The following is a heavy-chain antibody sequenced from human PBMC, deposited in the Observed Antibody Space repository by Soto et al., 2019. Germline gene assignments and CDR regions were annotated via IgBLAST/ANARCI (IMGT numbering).Heavy chain of an antibody. Sequence: QVQLVQSGAEVKKPGASVKVSCKASGYNFIDYDINWMRQSTGQGLEWMGWMTPNSGNTGYAQKFQGTVTLTRDTSIGTAYMELSSLQTEDTAVYYCSRNPYGSGLFDPWGQGTLVTVSS. V-gene: IGHV1-8*01. CDR3: SRNPYGSGLFDP. J-gene: IGHJ5*02. D-gene: IGHD6-19*01. CDR1: GYNFIDYD. CDR2: MTPNSGNT.